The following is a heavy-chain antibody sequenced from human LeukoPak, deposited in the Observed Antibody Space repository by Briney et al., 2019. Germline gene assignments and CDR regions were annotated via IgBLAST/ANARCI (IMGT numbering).Heavy chain of an antibody. D-gene: IGHD3-9*01. CDR1: GFTFSSYS. CDR3: AWINYDILTAGGY. CDR2: ISSSSSYI. Sequence: GTSLRLSCVASGFTFSSYSMNWVRQAPGKGLEWVSSISSSSSYIYYADSVKGRFTISRDNAKNSLYLQMNSLRAEDTAVYYCAWINYDILTAGGYWGQGTLVTVSS. J-gene: IGHJ4*02. V-gene: IGHV3-21*01.